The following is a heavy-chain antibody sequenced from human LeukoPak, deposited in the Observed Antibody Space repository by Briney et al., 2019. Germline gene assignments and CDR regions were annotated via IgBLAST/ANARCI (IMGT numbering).Heavy chain of an antibody. V-gene: IGHV4-59*12. J-gene: IGHJ5*02. D-gene: IGHD3-3*01. Sequence: PSETLSLTCTVSSGSINSYYWNWIRQPPGKGLEWIGRIYSSGSTNYSPSLKSRVTISVDTSKNQFSLNLSSVTAADTAVYYCARDRNGKYCSSTSCSKTLYYDFWSGYSKGVYNWFDPWGQGTLVTVSS. CDR3: ARDRNGKYCSSTSCSKTLYYDFWSGYSKGVYNWFDP. CDR1: SGSINSYY. CDR2: IYSSGST.